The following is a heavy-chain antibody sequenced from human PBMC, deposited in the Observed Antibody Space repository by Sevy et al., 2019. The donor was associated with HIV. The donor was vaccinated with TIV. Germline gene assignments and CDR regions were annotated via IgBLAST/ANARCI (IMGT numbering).Heavy chain of an antibody. CDR1: GGSVSSGSYY. Sequence: SETLSLTCTVSGGSVSSGSYYWSWIRQPPGKGLVWIVYIYYSGSTNYNPSLKSRVTISVDTSKNQFSLKQSSVTAAETAVYYCATKYYYDSSGYYGFDYWGQGTLVTVSS. J-gene: IGHJ4*02. D-gene: IGHD3-22*01. CDR3: ATKYYYDSSGYYGFDY. V-gene: IGHV4-61*01. CDR2: IYYSGST.